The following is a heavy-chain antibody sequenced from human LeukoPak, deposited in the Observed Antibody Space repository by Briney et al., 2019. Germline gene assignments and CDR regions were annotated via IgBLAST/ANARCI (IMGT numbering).Heavy chain of an antibody. CDR2: ISYDGSNK. V-gene: IGHV3-30*01. D-gene: IGHD6-13*01. CDR1: GFTFSSYA. CDR3: ARDGEYSSSWYYSSPGDV. Sequence: QPGGSLRLSCAASGFTFSSYAMHWVRQAPGKGLEWVAVISYDGSNKYYADSVKGRFTISRDNSKSTLYLQMNSLRAEDTAVYYCARDGEYSSSWYYSSPGDVWGKGTTVTVSS. J-gene: IGHJ6*04.